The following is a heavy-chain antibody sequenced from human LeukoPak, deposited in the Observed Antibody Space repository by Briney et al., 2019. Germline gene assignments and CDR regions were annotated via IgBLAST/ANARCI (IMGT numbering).Heavy chain of an antibody. J-gene: IGHJ4*02. CDR3: ARGGYNWNYGIDY. D-gene: IGHD1-7*01. V-gene: IGHV4-59*01. CDR1: GGSISSYY. Sequence: PSETLSLTCTVSGGSISSYYWSWIRQPPGKGLEWIGYIYYSGSTNYNPSLKSRVTISVDTSKNQFSLKLSSVTAADTAVYYCARGGYNWNYGIDYWGQGTLVTVSS. CDR2: IYYSGST.